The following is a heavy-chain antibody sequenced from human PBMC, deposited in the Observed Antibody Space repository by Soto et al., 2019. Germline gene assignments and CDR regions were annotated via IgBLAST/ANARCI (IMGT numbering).Heavy chain of an antibody. CDR1: GYTFTGYY. CDR3: ARDNPYYDSPDY. Sequence: VASVKVSCKASGYTFTGYYMHWVRQAPGQGLEWMGWINPNSGGTNYAQKFQGWVTMTRDTSISTAYMELSRLRSDDTAVYYCARDNPYYDSPDYWGQGTLVTVSS. D-gene: IGHD3-22*01. CDR2: INPNSGGT. V-gene: IGHV1-2*04. J-gene: IGHJ4*02.